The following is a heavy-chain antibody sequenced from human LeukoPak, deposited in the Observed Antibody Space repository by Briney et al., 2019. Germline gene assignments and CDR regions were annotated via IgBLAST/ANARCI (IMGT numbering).Heavy chain of an antibody. V-gene: IGHV4-34*01. CDR1: GGSFSGYY. CDR2: INHSGST. CDR3: ARPPYSSGLGGNWFDP. Sequence: PSETLSLTCAVYGGSFSGYYWSWIRQPPGKGLEWIGEINHSGSTNYNPSLKSRVTISVDTSKNQFPLKLSSVTDADTAVYYCARPPYSSGLGGNWFDPWGQGTLVTVSS. D-gene: IGHD6-19*01. J-gene: IGHJ5*02.